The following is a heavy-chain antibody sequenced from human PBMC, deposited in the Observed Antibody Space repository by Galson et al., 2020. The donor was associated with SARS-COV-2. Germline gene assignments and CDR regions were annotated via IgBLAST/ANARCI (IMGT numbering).Heavy chain of an antibody. CDR1: GFNFNDYN. V-gene: IGHV3-48*01. CDR2: ISTTSITT. CDR3: ARWSGKTAYYYHMDV. Sequence: GGSLRLSCAASGFNFNDYNMIWVRQAPGKGLEWISYISTTSITTYYAGSVEGRFTTSRDSAKNSLYLQMNSLTAEDTAVYYCARWSGKTAYYYHMDVWGKGTTVTVSS. J-gene: IGHJ6*03.